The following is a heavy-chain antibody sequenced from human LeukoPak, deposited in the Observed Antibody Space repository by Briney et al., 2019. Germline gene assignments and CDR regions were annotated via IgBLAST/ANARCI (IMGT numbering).Heavy chain of an antibody. V-gene: IGHV1-2*02. Sequence: ASVKVSCKASGYTFTGYYMHWVRQAPGQGLEWMGWINPNSGGTNYAQKFQGRVTITADESTSTAYMEVSSLRSEDTAVYYCARDQQPGGDSSSSFDYWGQGSLVTVSS. CDR3: ARDQQPGGDSSSSFDY. D-gene: IGHD6-13*01. CDR1: GYTFTGYY. CDR2: INPNSGGT. J-gene: IGHJ4*02.